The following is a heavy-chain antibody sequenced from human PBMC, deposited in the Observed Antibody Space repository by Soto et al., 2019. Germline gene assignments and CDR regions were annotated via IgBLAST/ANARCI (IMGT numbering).Heavy chain of an antibody. V-gene: IGHV5-10-1*01. CDR3: AGDSYYTSGNDFTYYTYALDS. Sequence: GESLKISCKGSGYSFTNYWITWVRQMPGKGLEWLGRVDPTDSYSNYSPSFQGHVTISADKSISTAYLQWSSLKASDTAMYYCAGDSYYTSGNDFTYYTYALDSWGKGNTVRVSS. D-gene: IGHD3-3*01. CDR2: VDPTDSYS. CDR1: GYSFTNYW. J-gene: IGHJ6*04.